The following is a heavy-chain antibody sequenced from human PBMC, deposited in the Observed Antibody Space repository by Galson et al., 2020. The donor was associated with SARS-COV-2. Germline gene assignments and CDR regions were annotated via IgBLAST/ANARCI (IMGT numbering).Heavy chain of an antibody. CDR1: GFTFSSYA. D-gene: IGHD1-26*01. V-gene: IGHV3-30-3*01. Sequence: GGSLRLSCAASGFTFSSYAMYWVRQAPGKGLEWVAVISYDGSNKYYADSVKGRFTISRDNSKNTLYLQMNSLRAEDTAVYYCARVSSGSYWGYFDYWGQGTLVTVSS. J-gene: IGHJ4*02. CDR2: ISYDGSNK. CDR3: ARVSSGSYWGYFDY.